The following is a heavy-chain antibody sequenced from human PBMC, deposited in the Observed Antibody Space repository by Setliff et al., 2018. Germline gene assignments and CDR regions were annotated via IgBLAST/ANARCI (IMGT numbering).Heavy chain of an antibody. V-gene: IGHV1-69*13. D-gene: IGHD3-22*01. CDR3: ARGFYYYGSSRWDVFDI. CDR2: IIPMFGTT. CDR1: GGTFSSYA. Sequence: SVKVSCKASGGTFSSYAINWVRQAPGQGLEWMGGIIPMFGTTNYAQKFQGRVTITADESTTTAYMELSSLRSEDTAVYYCARGFYYYGSSRWDVFDIWGQGTMVTVSS. J-gene: IGHJ3*02.